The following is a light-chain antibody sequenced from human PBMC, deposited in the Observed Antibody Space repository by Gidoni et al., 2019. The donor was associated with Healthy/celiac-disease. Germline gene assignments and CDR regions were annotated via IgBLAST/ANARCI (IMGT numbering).Light chain of an antibody. CDR3: QSYDSNKRV. CDR1: SGSIASNY. CDR2: EDN. Sequence: NFMLTQPHSLSESPGKTVTISCTRSSGSIASNYVQWYQQRPGSAPTTVIYEDNQRPSGVPDRFSGSIDSSSNSASLTISGLKTEDEADYYCQSYDSNKRVFGGGTKLTVL. J-gene: IGLJ3*02. V-gene: IGLV6-57*04.